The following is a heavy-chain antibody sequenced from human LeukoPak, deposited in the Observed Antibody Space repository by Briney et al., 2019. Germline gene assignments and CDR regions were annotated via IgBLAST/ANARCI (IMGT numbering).Heavy chain of an antibody. CDR3: ARDPDWNDGY. Sequence: GSSVKVSCKASGGTFSSYAISWVRQAPGQGLEWMGWISAYNGNTNYAQKLQGRVTMTTDTSTSTAYMELRSLRSDDTAVYYCARDPDWNDGYWGQGTLVTVTS. V-gene: IGHV1-18*01. J-gene: IGHJ4*02. CDR2: ISAYNGNT. D-gene: IGHD1-1*01. CDR1: GGTFSSYA.